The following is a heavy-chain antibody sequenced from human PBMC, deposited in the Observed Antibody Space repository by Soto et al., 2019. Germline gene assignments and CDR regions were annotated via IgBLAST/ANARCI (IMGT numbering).Heavy chain of an antibody. CDR3: ARDPGDLAVAGTGGAFDI. D-gene: IGHD6-19*01. Sequence: QVQLVQSGAEVKKPGASVKVSCKASGYTFTSYGISWVQQAPGQGLEWMGWISAYNGNTNYAQKLQGRVTMTTDTSTSTAYMELRSLRSDDTAVYYCARDPGDLAVAGTGGAFDIWGQGTMVTVSS. CDR2: ISAYNGNT. CDR1: GYTFTSYG. J-gene: IGHJ3*02. V-gene: IGHV1-18*01.